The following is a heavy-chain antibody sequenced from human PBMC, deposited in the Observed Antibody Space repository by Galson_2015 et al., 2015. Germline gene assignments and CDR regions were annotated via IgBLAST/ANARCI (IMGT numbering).Heavy chain of an antibody. CDR1: GFTVSSNY. V-gene: IGHV3-53*01. CDR2: IYSGGST. D-gene: IGHD6-13*01. CDR3: ARDHGAAPWDYYYGMDV. Sequence: SLRLSCAASGFTVSSNYMSWVRHAPGKGLEWVSVIYSGGSTYYADSVKGRFTISRDNSKNTLYLQVNSLRAEDTAVYYCARDHGAAPWDYYYGMDVWGQGTTVTVSS. J-gene: IGHJ6*02.